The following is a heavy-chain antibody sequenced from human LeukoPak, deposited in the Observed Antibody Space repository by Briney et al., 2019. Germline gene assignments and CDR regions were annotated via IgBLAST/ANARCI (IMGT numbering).Heavy chain of an antibody. D-gene: IGHD3-22*01. V-gene: IGHV1-69*04. CDR3: ARADSMIVVA. CDR2: IIPILGIA. J-gene: IGHJ4*02. Sequence: GGSLRLSCAASGFTVSSNYMSWVRQAPGQGLEWMGRIIPILGIANYAQKFQGRVTITADKSTSTAYMELSSLRSEDTAVYYCARADSMIVVAWGQGTLVTVSS. CDR1: GFTVSSNY.